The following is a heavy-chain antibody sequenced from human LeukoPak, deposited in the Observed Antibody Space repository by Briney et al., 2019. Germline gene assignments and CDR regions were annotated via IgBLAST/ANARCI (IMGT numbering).Heavy chain of an antibody. V-gene: IGHV3-23*01. CDR3: AKDLVGSWSIDFDY. CDR1: GFTFSSYA. J-gene: IGHJ4*02. D-gene: IGHD6-13*01. CDR2: ITGSGGSN. Sequence: PGGSLRLSCAASGFTFSSYAMSGVRQPPGKGLEGVAVITGSGGSNYYADSVKGRFTTSSDNSKNTLYLQMNSLGAEDTVVYYCAKDLVGSWSIDFDYWGQGTLVTVSS.